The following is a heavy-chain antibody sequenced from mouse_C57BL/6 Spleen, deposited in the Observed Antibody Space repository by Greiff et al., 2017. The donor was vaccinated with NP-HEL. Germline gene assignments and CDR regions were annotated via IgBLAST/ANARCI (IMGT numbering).Heavy chain of an antibody. Sequence: EVQRVESGGGLVKPGGSLKLSCAASGFTFSSYAMSWVRQTPEKRLEWVATISDGGSYTYYPDNVKGRFTISRDNSKNNLYLQMSHLKSEDTALYYGARDEGLRRGGNFDYWGQGTTLTVSS. V-gene: IGHV5-4*01. CDR2: ISDGGSYT. D-gene: IGHD2-2*01. J-gene: IGHJ2*01. CDR1: GFTFSSYA. CDR3: ARDEGLRRGGNFDY.